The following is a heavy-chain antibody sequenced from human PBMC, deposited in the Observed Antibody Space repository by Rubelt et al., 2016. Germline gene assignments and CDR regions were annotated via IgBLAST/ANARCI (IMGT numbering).Heavy chain of an antibody. CDR1: GYTFTGFY. CDR2: INTEDGGT. V-gene: IGHV1-46*03. J-gene: IGHJ4*02. CDR3: ARDADYYDTSEHFDY. D-gene: IGHD3-22*01. Sequence: GASVKVSCKPSGYTFTGFYIHWMRQAPGQGLEWMGLINTEDGGTIYAQKFRGRVTVTRDTSTSTVYFQLSRLRSEDTAVYFCARDADYYDTSEHFDYWGQGSLVVVSS.